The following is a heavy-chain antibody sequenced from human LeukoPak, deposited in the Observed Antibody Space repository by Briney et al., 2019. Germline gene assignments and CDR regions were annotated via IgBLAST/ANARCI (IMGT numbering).Heavy chain of an antibody. Sequence: PGGSLRLSCAASGFSFSTYSFSWVRQAPGKGLEWVSGISASGGDTFYADSVKGRFTISRDNSKNTLYLQMSSLRAEDTAVYYCAASLPNIVVVPAAKGPFGSWGQGTLVTVSS. D-gene: IGHD2-2*01. V-gene: IGHV3-23*01. CDR3: AASLPNIVVVPAAKGPFGS. CDR1: GFSFSTYS. J-gene: IGHJ5*02. CDR2: ISASGGDT.